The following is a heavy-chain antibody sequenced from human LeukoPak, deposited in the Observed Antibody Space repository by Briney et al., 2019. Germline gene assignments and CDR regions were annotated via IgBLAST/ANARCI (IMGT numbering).Heavy chain of an antibody. CDR2: IYYSGST. CDR1: GGSISSSSYY. J-gene: IGHJ3*02. Sequence: SETLSLTCTVSGGSISSSSYYWGWIRQPPGKGLEWIGSIYYSGSTYYNPSLKSRVTISVDTSKNQFSLKLSSVTAADTAVYYCARVLGYYDRHYDAFDIWGQGTMVTVSS. V-gene: IGHV4-39*07. CDR3: ARVLGYYDRHYDAFDI. D-gene: IGHD3-22*01.